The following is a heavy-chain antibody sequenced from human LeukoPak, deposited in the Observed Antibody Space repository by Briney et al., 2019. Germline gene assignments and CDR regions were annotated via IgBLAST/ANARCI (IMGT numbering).Heavy chain of an antibody. Sequence: SETLSLTCTVSGYSISSGYYWGWVRQPPGKGLEWIGSIYHSGRTYYNPSLKSRVTISVDTSKNLFSLRLSSVTAADTAVYYCARARITMVRGVINWFDPWGQGTPVTVSS. D-gene: IGHD3-10*01. V-gene: IGHV4-38-2*02. J-gene: IGHJ5*02. CDR2: IYHSGRT. CDR1: GYSISSGYY. CDR3: ARARITMVRGVINWFDP.